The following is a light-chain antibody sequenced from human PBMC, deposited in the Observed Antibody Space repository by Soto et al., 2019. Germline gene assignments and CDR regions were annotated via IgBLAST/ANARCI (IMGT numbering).Light chain of an antibody. J-gene: IGLJ2*01. CDR1: SSNIGSNS. Sequence: QSVLTQPPSASGNPGQRVTISCSGSSSNIGSNSVNWYQQLPGTAPKLLMYSSNQRPSGVPDRFSGSKSGTSASLAISGLQSEDEADYYCAAWDDSLNGVVFGGGTKLTVL. CDR3: AAWDDSLNGVV. CDR2: SSN. V-gene: IGLV1-44*01.